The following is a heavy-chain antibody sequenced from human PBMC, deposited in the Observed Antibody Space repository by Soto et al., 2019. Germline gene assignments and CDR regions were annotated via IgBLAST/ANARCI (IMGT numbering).Heavy chain of an antibody. CDR2: IYPGDSDT. CDR1: GYKFYNLL. D-gene: IGHD6-19*01. CDR3: ARHPGPHSSGMDV. V-gene: IGHV5-51*01. Sequence: GFLENFRKGSGYKFYNLLVGWGGPIPGKGLEWMGIIYPGDSDTRYSPSFQGQVTISADKSISTAYLQWSSLKASDTAMYYCARHPGPHSSGMDVWGKGTTVTVSS. J-gene: IGHJ6*04.